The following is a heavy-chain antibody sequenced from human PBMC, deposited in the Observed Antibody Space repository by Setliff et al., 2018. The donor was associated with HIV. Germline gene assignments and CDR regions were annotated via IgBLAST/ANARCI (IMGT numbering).Heavy chain of an antibody. CDR2: IIPIFGTA. V-gene: IGHV1-69*05. Sequence: SVKVSCKASGGTFSSYAISWVRQAPGQGLEWMGGIIPIFGTANYAQKFQGRVAITRDTSANTAYMELSSLGSDDTAVYYCARGYYNSGNYFEYWGQGTLVTVSS. CDR3: ARGYYNSGNYFEY. D-gene: IGHD7-27*01. J-gene: IGHJ4*02. CDR1: GGTFSSYA.